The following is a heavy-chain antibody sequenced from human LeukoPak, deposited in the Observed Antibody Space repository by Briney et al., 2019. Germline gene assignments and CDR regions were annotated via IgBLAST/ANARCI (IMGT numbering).Heavy chain of an antibody. CDR1: GGSISSYY. CDR3: ARIDTSGYNGYSFDY. J-gene: IGHJ4*02. V-gene: IGHV4-59*12. CDR2: IYYSGNT. D-gene: IGHD3-22*01. Sequence: PSETLSLTCTVSGGSISSYYWSWIRQPPETGLEFIGYIYYSGNTNYNPSLKSRVTISVDTSKNQFSLKLSSVTAADTAVYYCARIDTSGYNGYSFDYWGQGTLVTVSS.